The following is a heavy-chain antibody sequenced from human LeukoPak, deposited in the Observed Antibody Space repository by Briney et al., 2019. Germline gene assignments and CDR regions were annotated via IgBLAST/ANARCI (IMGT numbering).Heavy chain of an antibody. Sequence: SVKVSCKASGGTFSSYAISWVRQAPGQGLEWMGVIIRIFGTANYAQKVQGRVTITTDESTTTAYMELSSLRSEDTAVYYCARARSPSSGYLLRDHNWFDPWGQGTLVTVSS. CDR3: ARARSPSSGYLLRDHNWFDP. CDR1: GGTFSSYA. V-gene: IGHV1-69*05. J-gene: IGHJ5*02. CDR2: IIRIFGTA. D-gene: IGHD3-22*01.